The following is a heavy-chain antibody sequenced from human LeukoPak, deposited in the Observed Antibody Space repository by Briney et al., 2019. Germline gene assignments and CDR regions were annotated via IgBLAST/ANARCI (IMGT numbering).Heavy chain of an antibody. CDR2: INHSGST. V-gene: IGHV4-34*01. CDR3: ARLKGYSYGSTGGDY. J-gene: IGHJ4*02. CDR1: GGSISSYY. D-gene: IGHD5-18*01. Sequence: SETLSLTCAVSGGSISSYYWSWIRQPPGKGLEWIGEINHSGSTNYNPSLKSRVTISVDTSKNQFSLKLSSVTAADTAVYYCARLKGYSYGSTGGDYWGQGTLVTVSS.